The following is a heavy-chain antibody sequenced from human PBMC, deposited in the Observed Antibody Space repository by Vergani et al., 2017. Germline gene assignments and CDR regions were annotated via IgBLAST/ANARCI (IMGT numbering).Heavy chain of an antibody. CDR3: ARAPFRITAAEDYAFDV. D-gene: IGHD6-13*01. J-gene: IGHJ3*01. CDR1: GYTLNTYD. V-gene: IGHV1-8*02. Sequence: QVQLVQSGAEVKEPGGSVQVSCKASGYTLNTYDINWVRQAAGQGLEWMGWMNPNSGNTGYAQKFQGRVTMTSITAIGTAYMELSGLTSDDTAVYYCARAPFRITAAEDYAFDVWGQGTLVTVSS. CDR2: MNPNSGNT.